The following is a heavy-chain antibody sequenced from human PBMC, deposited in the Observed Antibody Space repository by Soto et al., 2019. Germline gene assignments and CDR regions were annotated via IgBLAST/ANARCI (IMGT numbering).Heavy chain of an antibody. CDR1: GFTFSSYS. Sequence: EVQLVESGGGLVQPGGSLRLSCAASGFTFSSYSMNWVRQAPGKGLEWVSYSSSSSRTIYYADSVKGRFTISRDNAKNLLYLQMNSLRGEDTAVYYCARHSPPIDYWGQGTLVTVSS. D-gene: IGHD2-21*01. CDR2: SSSSSRTI. V-gene: IGHV3-48*01. CDR3: ARHSPPIDY. J-gene: IGHJ4*02.